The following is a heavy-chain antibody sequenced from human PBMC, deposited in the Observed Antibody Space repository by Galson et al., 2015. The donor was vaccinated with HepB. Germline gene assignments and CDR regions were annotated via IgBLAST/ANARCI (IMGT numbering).Heavy chain of an antibody. CDR3: ARDRLGYYGMDV. D-gene: IGHD7-27*01. J-gene: IGHJ6*02. Sequence: SLRLSCAASGFTFSSYSMNWVRQAPGKGLEWVSYISGGGTTMYYADSVKGRFTFSRDSAKNSLYLHMDSLRDEDTAVYYCARDRLGYYGMDVWGQGTTVTVSS. V-gene: IGHV3-48*02. CDR2: ISGGGTTM. CDR1: GFTFSSYS.